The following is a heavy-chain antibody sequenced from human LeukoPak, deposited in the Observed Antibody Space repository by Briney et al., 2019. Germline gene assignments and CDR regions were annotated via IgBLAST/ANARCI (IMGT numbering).Heavy chain of an antibody. CDR3: AKDRRGSYGRGLDY. V-gene: IGHV3-23*01. CDR1: GFSFSSYA. CDR2: ISGSGGSP. Sequence: PRASLRLSCAAPGFSFSSYAMSWVRQAPGKGLEWVSAISGSGGSPYYADSVKGRINISRDNSKNTLYLQNNRLRAEDTAVYYCAKDRRGSYGRGLDYWGQGTLVTVSS. D-gene: IGHD1-26*01. J-gene: IGHJ4*02.